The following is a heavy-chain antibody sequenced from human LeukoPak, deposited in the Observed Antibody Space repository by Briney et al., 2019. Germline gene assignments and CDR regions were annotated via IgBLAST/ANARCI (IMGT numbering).Heavy chain of an antibody. CDR3: ARARDYYDSSGYWGAFDI. Sequence: GGSLRLSCAASGFTFSNYWMHWVRQVPGKGLVWVSRIKTDGSTTGYADSVRGRFTISRDNAKNTLYLQMNSLRAEDTAVYYCARARDYYDSSGYWGAFDIWGQGTMITVSS. D-gene: IGHD3-22*01. V-gene: IGHV3-74*01. CDR1: GFTFSNYW. J-gene: IGHJ3*02. CDR2: IKTDGSTT.